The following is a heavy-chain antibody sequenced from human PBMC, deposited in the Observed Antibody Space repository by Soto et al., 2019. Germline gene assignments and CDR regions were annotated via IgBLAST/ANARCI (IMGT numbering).Heavy chain of an antibody. Sequence: GGSLRLSCAASGFTFSSYVMSWVRQAPGKGLEWVSAISGSGGGTYYADSVKGRLIINRDNSKNTMFLQMNSLRDEDTAVYYCAKGFRGVGNYFDSWGQGTLVTVSS. D-gene: IGHD3-10*01. CDR1: GFTFSSYV. V-gene: IGHV3-23*01. CDR2: ISGSGGGT. J-gene: IGHJ4*02. CDR3: AKGFRGVGNYFDS.